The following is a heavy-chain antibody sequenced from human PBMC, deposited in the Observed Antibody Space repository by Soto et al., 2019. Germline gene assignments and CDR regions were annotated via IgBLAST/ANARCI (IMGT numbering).Heavy chain of an antibody. D-gene: IGHD1-7*01. CDR1: GFTFSSYD. CDR3: VRRVSGNYDY. CDR2: ISSNGGTT. J-gene: IGHJ4*02. V-gene: IGHV3-64*01. Sequence: EVQLAESGGGMVQPGGSLRLSCVASGFTFSSYDMHWVRQAPGKGLEYVSSISSNGGTTYYGYSVKGRFTISRDNSKHTLYLQMGSRRAEDMAVYYCVRRVSGNYDYWGQGTLVTVSS.